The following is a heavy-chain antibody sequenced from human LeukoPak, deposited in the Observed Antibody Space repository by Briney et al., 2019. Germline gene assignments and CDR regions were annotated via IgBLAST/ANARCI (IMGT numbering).Heavy chain of an antibody. D-gene: IGHD6-13*01. CDR2: IYHSGST. Sequence: PSETLPLTCAVSGGSISSSNWWSWVRQPPGKGLEWIGEIYHSGSTNYNPSLKSRVTISVDKSKNQFSLKLSSVTAADTAVYYCAREYSSTYYYYYYGMDVWGQGTTVTVSS. J-gene: IGHJ6*02. CDR1: GGSISSSNW. CDR3: AREYSSTYYYYYYGMDV. V-gene: IGHV4-4*02.